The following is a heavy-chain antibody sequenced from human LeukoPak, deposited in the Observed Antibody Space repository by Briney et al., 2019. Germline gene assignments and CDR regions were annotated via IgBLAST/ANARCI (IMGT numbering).Heavy chain of an antibody. V-gene: IGHV1-18*01. Sequence: GASVKVFCKASGYTFTSYGISWVRQAPGQGLEWMGWISAYNGNTNYAQKLQGRVTMTTDTSTSTAYMELRSLRSDDTAVYYCARDPFRWELLRVFDYWGQGTLVTVSS. CDR2: ISAYNGNT. D-gene: IGHD1-26*01. CDR3: ARDPFRWELLRVFDY. J-gene: IGHJ4*02. CDR1: GYTFTSYG.